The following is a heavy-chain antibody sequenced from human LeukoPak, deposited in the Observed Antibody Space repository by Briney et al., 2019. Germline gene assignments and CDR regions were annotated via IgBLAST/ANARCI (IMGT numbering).Heavy chain of an antibody. D-gene: IGHD2-2*01. Sequence: VASVKVSCKASGGTFSSYAISWVRQAPGQGLEWMGGIIPIFGTANYAQKFQGRVTITADESTSTAYMELSSLRSEDTAVYYCARASILALPAAHGGYYYYGMDVWGKGTTVTVSS. J-gene: IGHJ6*04. CDR1: GGTFSSYA. V-gene: IGHV1-69*13. CDR2: IIPIFGTA. CDR3: ARASILALPAAHGGYYYYGMDV.